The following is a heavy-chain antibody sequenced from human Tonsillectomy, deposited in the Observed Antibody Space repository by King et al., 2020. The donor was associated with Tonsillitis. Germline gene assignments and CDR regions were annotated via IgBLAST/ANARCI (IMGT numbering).Heavy chain of an antibody. Sequence: QLVQSGAEVKKPGSSVKVSCKASGGTFSSYAISWVRQAPGQGLEWIGGIIPIFGTANYAQKFQGRVTITADESTSTAYIELSSLRSEETAVYYCARVRLRVYASRDWYFDLWGRGTLVTVSS. J-gene: IGHJ2*01. CDR1: GGTFSSYA. CDR2: IIPIFGTA. CDR3: ARVRLRVYASRDWYFDL. V-gene: IGHV1-69*12. D-gene: IGHD2-8*01.